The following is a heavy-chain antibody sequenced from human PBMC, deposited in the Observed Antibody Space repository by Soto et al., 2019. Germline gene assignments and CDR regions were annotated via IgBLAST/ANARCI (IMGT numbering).Heavy chain of an antibody. J-gene: IGHJ4*02. D-gene: IGHD4-4*01. Sequence: GGSLRLSCAASGFTFSSYAMSWVRQAPGKGLEWVSAISGSGGSTYYADSVKGRFTTSRDNSKNTLYLQMNSLRAEDTAVYYCAKRMTTVKRAYYFDYWGQGTLVTVSS. CDR2: ISGSGGST. CDR1: GFTFSSYA. CDR3: AKRMTTVKRAYYFDY. V-gene: IGHV3-23*01.